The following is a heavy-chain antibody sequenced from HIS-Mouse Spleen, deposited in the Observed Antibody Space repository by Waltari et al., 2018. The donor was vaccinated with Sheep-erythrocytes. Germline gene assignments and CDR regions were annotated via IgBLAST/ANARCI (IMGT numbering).Heavy chain of an antibody. CDR2: IYHSGST. V-gene: IGHV4-38-2*02. CDR3: ASQPNWGYWYFDL. CDR1: GYSISSGYY. D-gene: IGHD7-27*01. Sequence: QVQLQESGPRLVKPSETLSLTCTVSGYSISSGYYWGWIRQPPGKGLEWIGGIYHSGSTYGNPSLKSRGTISVETSKTQFSMKLSSVTAADTAVYYCASQPNWGYWYFDLWGRGTLVTVSS. J-gene: IGHJ2*01.